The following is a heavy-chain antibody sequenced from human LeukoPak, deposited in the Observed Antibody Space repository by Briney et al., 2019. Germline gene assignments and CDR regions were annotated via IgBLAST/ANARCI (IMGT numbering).Heavy chain of an antibody. CDR1: GYTFTSYG. J-gene: IGHJ6*03. Sequence: ASVKVSCKASGYTFTSYGISWVRQAPGQGLEWMGWISAYNGNTNYAQKLQGRVTMTTDTSTSTAYMELRSLRSDDTAVYYCARLGYCSSTSCYGRSGDYYYYYMDVWGKGTTVTVSS. CDR3: ARLGYCSSTSCYGRSGDYYYYYMDV. D-gene: IGHD2-2*01. V-gene: IGHV1-18*01. CDR2: ISAYNGNT.